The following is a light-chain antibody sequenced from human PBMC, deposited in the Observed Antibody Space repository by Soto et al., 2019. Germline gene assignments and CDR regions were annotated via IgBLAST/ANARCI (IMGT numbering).Light chain of an antibody. J-gene: IGLJ2*01. CDR1: SSNIASNV. Sequence: QSVLTQPPSASGTPGQRVAISCSGSSSNIASNVVNWYRQLPGTAPRLLIYSSDQRPSGVPDRFSGSKSGTSASLAISGLQPEDEADYLCAAWDDSLNGVVFGGGTKLTVL. V-gene: IGLV1-44*01. CDR2: SSD. CDR3: AAWDDSLNGVV.